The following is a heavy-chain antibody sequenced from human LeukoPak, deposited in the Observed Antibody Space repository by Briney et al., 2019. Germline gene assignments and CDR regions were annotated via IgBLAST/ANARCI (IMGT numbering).Heavy chain of an antibody. Sequence: SEPLSLTCTVSGGSISFYYWSWIRQPPGKGLEWIWYIYYSGTTKYNPSLKSRVTISVDTSKNQFSLKLSSVTAADTAVYYCARDASAYAGWFDRWGQGTLVTVSS. V-gene: IGHV4-59*01. CDR2: IYYSGTT. J-gene: IGHJ5*02. CDR1: GGSISFYY. CDR3: ARDASAYAGWFDR. D-gene: IGHD5-12*01.